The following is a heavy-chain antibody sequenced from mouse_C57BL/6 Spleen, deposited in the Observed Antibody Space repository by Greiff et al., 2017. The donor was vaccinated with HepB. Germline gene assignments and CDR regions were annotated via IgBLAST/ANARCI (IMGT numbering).Heavy chain of an antibody. CDR2: IYPSDSET. V-gene: IGHV1-61*01. Sequence: QVHVKQPGAELVRPGSSVKLSCKASGYTFTSYWMDWVKQRPGQGLEWIGNIYPSDSETHYNQKFKDKATLTVDKSSSTAYMQLSSLTSEDSAVYYCARRGKNYAMDYWGQGTSVTVSS. J-gene: IGHJ4*01. CDR3: ARRGKNYAMDY. CDR1: GYTFTSYW.